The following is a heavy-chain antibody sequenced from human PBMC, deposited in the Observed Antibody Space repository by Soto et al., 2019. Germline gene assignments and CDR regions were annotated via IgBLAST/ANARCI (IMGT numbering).Heavy chain of an antibody. Sequence: SETLSLTCTVSGGSMSNYYWSWIRQPPGKGLEWIGYIYYIGSTNYNPSLKSRVTISVDKSKNQFSLKLSSVTAADTAVYYCARDHTGSYDFWSGHRKFDPWGQGTLVTVSS. J-gene: IGHJ5*02. CDR1: GGSMSNYY. D-gene: IGHD3-3*01. CDR2: IYYIGST. CDR3: ARDHTGSYDFWSGHRKFDP. V-gene: IGHV4-59*12.